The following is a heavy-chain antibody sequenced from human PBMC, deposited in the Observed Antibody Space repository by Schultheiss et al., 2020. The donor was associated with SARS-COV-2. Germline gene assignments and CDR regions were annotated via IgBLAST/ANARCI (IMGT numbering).Heavy chain of an antibody. CDR3: ARDPLNSGSSNWFDP. J-gene: IGHJ5*02. CDR1: GFTFSSYG. Sequence: GGSLRLSCAASGFTFSSYGMHWVRQAPGKGLEWVAVISYDGSNKYYADSVKGRFTISRDNAKNTLYLQMNSLRAEDTAVYYCARDPLNSGSSNWFDPWGQGTLVTVSS. D-gene: IGHD1-26*01. CDR2: ISYDGSNK. V-gene: IGHV3-33*05.